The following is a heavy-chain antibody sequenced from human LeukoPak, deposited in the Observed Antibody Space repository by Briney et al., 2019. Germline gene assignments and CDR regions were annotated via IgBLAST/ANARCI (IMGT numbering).Heavy chain of an antibody. CDR1: GFTFSSYG. D-gene: IGHD5-18*01. CDR2: LSYDGSKK. CDR3: AKDTAGYTYGFGYFDY. J-gene: IGHJ4*02. Sequence: GRSLRLSCAASGFTFSSYGMYWVRQAPGKGLEWVAVLSYDGSKKYYADSVKGRFTVSRDNSKNTLYLQMNSLRAEDTAVYYCAKDTAGYTYGFGYFDYWGQGTLVTVSS. V-gene: IGHV3-30*18.